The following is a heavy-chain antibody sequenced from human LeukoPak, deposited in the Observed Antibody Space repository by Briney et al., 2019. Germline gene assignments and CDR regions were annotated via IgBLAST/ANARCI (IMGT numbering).Heavy chain of an antibody. Sequence: ASVKVSCKASGYTFTGYYMHWVRQAPAQGLEWMGWINPNSGGTNYAQKFQGRVTMTRDTSISTAYMELSRLRSDDTAVYYCAREGGPTPGWFDPWGQGTLVTVSS. J-gene: IGHJ5*02. CDR1: GYTFTGYY. CDR2: INPNSGGT. CDR3: AREGGPTPGWFDP. D-gene: IGHD3-16*01. V-gene: IGHV1-2*02.